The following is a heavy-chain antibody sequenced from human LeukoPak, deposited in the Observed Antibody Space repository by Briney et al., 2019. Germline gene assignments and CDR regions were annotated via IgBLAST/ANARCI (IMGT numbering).Heavy chain of an antibody. J-gene: IGHJ4*02. CDR3: VRDTHGGFYFDY. Sequence: PSETLSLTCTVSGGSFNNYYWSWIRQPPGKGLEWIGHVFDSGSTNYNPSLQSRVTISVDTSKNQFSLRLSSVAAADTAVYYCVRDTHGGFYFDYWGQGALVTVAS. CDR1: GGSFNNYY. CDR2: VFDSGST. V-gene: IGHV4-59*01. D-gene: IGHD3-10*01.